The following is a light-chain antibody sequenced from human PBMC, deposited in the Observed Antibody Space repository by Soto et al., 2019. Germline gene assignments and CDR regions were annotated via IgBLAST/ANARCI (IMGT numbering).Light chain of an antibody. CDR3: QQFGSYPLT. J-gene: IGKJ4*01. CDR1: QSVPNKY. CDR2: GAS. Sequence: IVLTQSPCTLSLSPGERATLSCRASQSVPNKYLAWYQQKPGQAHRFVFYGASTRASGIPERFSGGGSGTDFTLTISRLEPEDFAVYYCQQFGSYPLTFGRGTKVDIK. V-gene: IGKV3-20*01.